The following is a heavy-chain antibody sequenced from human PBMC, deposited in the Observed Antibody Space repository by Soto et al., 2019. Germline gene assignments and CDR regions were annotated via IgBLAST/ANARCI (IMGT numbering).Heavy chain of an antibody. D-gene: IGHD4-17*01. CDR1: GGSISTNGHY. CDR2: IHYNGRT. J-gene: IGHJ4*02. Sequence: QLQMQESGPGLVKPSETLSLSCTVSGGSISTNGHYWAWIRQPPGEGLEWIASIHYNGRTYYNPPLRSRVAVSLDMSMNQFSLNLMSVTATDAAVYYCARHIGDYGEWAFDSCGQGTLVTISS. CDR3: ARHIGDYGEWAFDS. V-gene: IGHV4-39*01.